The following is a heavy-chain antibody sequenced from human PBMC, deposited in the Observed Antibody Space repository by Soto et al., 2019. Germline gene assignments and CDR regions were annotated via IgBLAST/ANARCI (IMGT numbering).Heavy chain of an antibody. CDR1: GFSFSSYG. J-gene: IGHJ6*02. CDR3: AKDGTTAGIHHYGMDV. V-gene: IGHV3-23*01. CDR2: IGRGGDT. Sequence: EVQLLESGGGLVQPGGSLRLSCEVSGFSFSSYGMNWVRQGPGKGLEWVSTIGRGGDTYYADSVKGRFTISRDNSKNTVFLQMNSLRAEDPALYFCAKDGTTAGIHHYGMDVWGQGTTVTVSS. D-gene: IGHD2-2*02.